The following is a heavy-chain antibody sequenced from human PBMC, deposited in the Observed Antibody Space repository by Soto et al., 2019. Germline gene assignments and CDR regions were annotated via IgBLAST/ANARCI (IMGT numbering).Heavy chain of an antibody. D-gene: IGHD6-6*01. CDR3: ARGHGGIAARHWYYYYMDV. J-gene: IGHJ6*03. CDR2: ISSSSSYI. CDR1: GFTFSSYS. V-gene: IGHV3-21*01. Sequence: GGSLRLSCAASGFTFSSYSMNWVRQAPGKGLEWVSSISSSSSYIYYADSVKGRFTISRDNAKNSLYLQMNSLRAEDTAVYYCARGHGGIAARHWYYYYMDVWGKGTTVTVSS.